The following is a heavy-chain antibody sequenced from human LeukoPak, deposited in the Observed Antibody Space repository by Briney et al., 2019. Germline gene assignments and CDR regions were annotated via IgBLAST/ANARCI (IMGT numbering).Heavy chain of an antibody. CDR1: GFTFSSNA. J-gene: IGHJ4*02. Sequence: GGALRLSCAASGFTFSSNAMSWVRQAPGKGLEWVSPISGSGSSTYRVDSVKGRLTISRDNSKNTLYLQMNSLRAEDTAVYYCANGVAVASPYYFDYWGQGTLVTVSS. D-gene: IGHD6-19*01. CDR3: ANGVAVASPYYFDY. CDR2: ISGSGSST. V-gene: IGHV3-23*01.